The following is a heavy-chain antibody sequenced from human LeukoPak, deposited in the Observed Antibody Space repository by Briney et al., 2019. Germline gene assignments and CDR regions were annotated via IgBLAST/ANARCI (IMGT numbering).Heavy chain of an antibody. Sequence: PGRSLRLSCAASGFTFSSYAMHWVRQAPGKGLEWVAVISYDGSNKYYADSVKGRFTISRDNSKNTLYLQMNSLRAEDTAVYYCARDDGSSWASGAFDIWGQGTMVTVSS. J-gene: IGHJ3*02. CDR1: GFTFSSYA. CDR2: ISYDGSNK. V-gene: IGHV3-30-3*01. CDR3: ARDDGSSWASGAFDI. D-gene: IGHD6-13*01.